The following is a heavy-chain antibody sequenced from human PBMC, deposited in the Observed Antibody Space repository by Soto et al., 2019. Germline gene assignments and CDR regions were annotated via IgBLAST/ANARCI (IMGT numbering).Heavy chain of an antibody. D-gene: IGHD3-10*01. Sequence: SETLSLTCTVSGGSMSSYYWSWIRQPPGKGLEWIGNIYYSGSTNYNPSLKSRVTISLDTSKKQFSLKLTSVTAADTAVYYCARGPGSGSPPYNWFDPWGQGTLVTVSS. CDR1: GGSMSSYY. CDR3: ARGPGSGSPPYNWFDP. V-gene: IGHV4-59*01. J-gene: IGHJ5*02. CDR2: IYYSGST.